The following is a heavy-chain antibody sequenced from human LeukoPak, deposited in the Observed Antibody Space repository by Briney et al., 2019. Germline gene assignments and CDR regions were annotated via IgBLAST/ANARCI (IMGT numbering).Heavy chain of an antibody. Sequence: SVKVSCKASGYTFTSYHMHWVRQAPGQGLEWMGGIIPMFDTADYAQKFQDRVTITADESTSTAYMELSSLRSEDTAVYYCARCPWLRDGQGAYYFDYWGQGTLVTVSS. V-gene: IGHV1-69*13. D-gene: IGHD5-12*01. CDR2: IIPMFDTA. CDR1: GYTFTSYH. CDR3: ARCPWLRDGQGAYYFDY. J-gene: IGHJ4*02.